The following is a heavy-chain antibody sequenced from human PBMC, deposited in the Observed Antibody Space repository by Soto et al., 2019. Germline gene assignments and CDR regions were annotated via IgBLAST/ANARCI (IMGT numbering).Heavy chain of an antibody. CDR2: IYYSGST. V-gene: IGHV4-31*03. CDR1: GGSISSGGYY. Sequence: QVQLQESGPGLVKPSQTLSLTCTVSGGSISSGGYYWSWIRQHPGKGLEWIGYIYYSGSTYYNPSLKSRVTISVDTSKNQFSLKLTSXTAADTAVYYCAREVPYSSSWYPPVWGQGTLVTVSS. CDR3: AREVPYSSSWYPPV. J-gene: IGHJ4*02. D-gene: IGHD6-13*01.